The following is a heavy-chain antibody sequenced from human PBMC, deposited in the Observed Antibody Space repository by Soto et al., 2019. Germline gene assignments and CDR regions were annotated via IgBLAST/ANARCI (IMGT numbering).Heavy chain of an antibody. J-gene: IGHJ4*02. D-gene: IGHD1-7*01. CDR2: ISADNGNT. V-gene: IGHV1-18*01. CDR1: GYTFTSYG. CDR3: AREFSGPNRNYGAGLYYFDY. Sequence: QVHLEQSGAEVKKPGASVKVSCKASGYTFTSYGITWVRQAPGQGLEWMGWISADNGNTEYSQKLQGRVTMTTDTSTSTAYMELRSLRSDDTAVYYCAREFSGPNRNYGAGLYYFDYWGQGTLVTVSS.